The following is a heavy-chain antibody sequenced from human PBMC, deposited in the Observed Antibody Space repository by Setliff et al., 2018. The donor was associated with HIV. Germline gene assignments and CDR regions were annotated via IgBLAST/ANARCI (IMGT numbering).Heavy chain of an antibody. CDR2: LNHSGDI. V-gene: IGHV4-34*01. J-gene: IGHJ5*02. D-gene: IGHD1-1*01. Sequence: PSETLSLTCAVYGETFNDYFWTWIRQSPGKGLEWIGELNHSGDINQNPSLKSGFTLSVDTSKNQFSLKLSSVTAVDTAMYYCVRKPDGKNWFDPWGQGTLVTVSS. CDR3: VRKPDGKNWFDP. CDR1: GETFNDYF.